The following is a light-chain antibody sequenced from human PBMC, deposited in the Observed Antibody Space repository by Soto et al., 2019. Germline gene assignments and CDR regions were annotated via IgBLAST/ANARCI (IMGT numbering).Light chain of an antibody. CDR3: QQRSNWPPT. J-gene: IGKJ1*01. CDR1: QSVSSF. Sequence: EIVLTQSPATLSLSPGERATLSCRASQSVSSFLAWYQQKLDQAPRLLIYDASNRATGIPARFSGSGSGTDFTLTISSLEPEDFAVYYCQQRSNWPPTFGQGTKVEIK. V-gene: IGKV3-11*01. CDR2: DAS.